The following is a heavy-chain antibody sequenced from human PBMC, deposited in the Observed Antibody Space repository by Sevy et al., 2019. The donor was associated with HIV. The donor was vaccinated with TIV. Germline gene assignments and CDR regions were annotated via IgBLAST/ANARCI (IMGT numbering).Heavy chain of an antibody. Sequence: GGSLRLSCAASGFTVSSYAMSWVRQAPGKGLEWVSAISGSGGSAYYADSVKGRFTISRDNSKNTLYLQMNSLRAEDTAVYYCAKESPGYNYDSSGSLDYWGQGTLVTVSS. CDR1: GFTVSSYA. CDR2: ISGSGGSA. V-gene: IGHV3-23*01. CDR3: AKESPGYNYDSSGSLDY. D-gene: IGHD3-22*01. J-gene: IGHJ4*02.